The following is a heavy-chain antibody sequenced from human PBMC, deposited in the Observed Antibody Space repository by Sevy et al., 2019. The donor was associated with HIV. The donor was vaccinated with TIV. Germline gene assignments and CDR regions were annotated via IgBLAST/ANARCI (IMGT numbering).Heavy chain of an antibody. CDR2: INSDGESI. J-gene: IGHJ5*02. CDR3: ARGSRGTLGS. CDR1: GFTFTSDW. D-gene: IGHD1-26*01. V-gene: IGHV3-74*01. Sequence: GGSLRLSCAASGFTFTSDWMHWVRQPPGKGLVWVSHINSDGESIRYADSVKGRFTTSRDNAKNTLYLQMNNLRAEDTAVYYCARGSRGTLGSWGQGTLITVSS.